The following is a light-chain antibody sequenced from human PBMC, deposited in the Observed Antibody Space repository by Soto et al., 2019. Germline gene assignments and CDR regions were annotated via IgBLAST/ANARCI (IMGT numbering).Light chain of an antibody. J-gene: IGKJ1*01. CDR3: QQYNNWPWT. CDR1: QSVGSN. V-gene: IGKV3-15*01. Sequence: EIVVTQSPATLSVSPGERATLSCRASQSVGSNLAWYQHKPGQAPRLLVYGASTRATGIPVRFSGSGSGTEFTLTISRLQSEDFALYFCQQYNNWPWTFGQGTKVDIK. CDR2: GAS.